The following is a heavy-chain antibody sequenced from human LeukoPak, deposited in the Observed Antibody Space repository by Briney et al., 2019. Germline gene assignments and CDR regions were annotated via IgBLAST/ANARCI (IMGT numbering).Heavy chain of an antibody. Sequence: ASVKVSCTASGGTFSSYAISWVRQAPGQGLEWMGGIIPIFGTANYAQKFQGRVTITADKSTSTAYMELSSLRSEDTAVYYCAITYYDILTGYYVYDAFDIWGQGTMVTVSS. CDR3: AITYYDILTGYYVYDAFDI. CDR2: IIPIFGTA. V-gene: IGHV1-69*06. J-gene: IGHJ3*02. CDR1: GGTFSSYA. D-gene: IGHD3-9*01.